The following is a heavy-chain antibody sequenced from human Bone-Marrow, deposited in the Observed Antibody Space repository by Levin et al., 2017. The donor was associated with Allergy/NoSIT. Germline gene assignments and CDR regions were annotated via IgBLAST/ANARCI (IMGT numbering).Heavy chain of an antibody. CDR2: VYYSGST. CDR3: ARAPQYYDSSGYYYYYFDF. J-gene: IGHJ2*01. D-gene: IGHD3-22*01. CDR1: GGSISTYY. Sequence: SETLSLTCTVSGGSISTYYWTWIRQPPGQGLEWIWYVYYSGSTNYNPSLKSRVTISVDTSENQFSLKLTSVTAADTAVYYCARAPQYYDSSGYYYYYFDFWGRGTLVTVSS. V-gene: IGHV4-59*01.